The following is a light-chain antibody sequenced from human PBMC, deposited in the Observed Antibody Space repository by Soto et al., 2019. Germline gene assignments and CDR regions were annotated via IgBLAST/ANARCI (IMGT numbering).Light chain of an antibody. CDR1: RSDVGASNY. Sequence: QSALTQPASVSGSPGQSITISCTGTRSDVGASNYVSWYQQHPGKAPKLMIFEVSDRPSGVSNRFSGSKSGNTASLTISGLQAEDEADYYCSSYTSSNTLVFGGGTKLTVL. J-gene: IGLJ2*01. V-gene: IGLV2-14*01. CDR2: EVS. CDR3: SSYTSSNTLV.